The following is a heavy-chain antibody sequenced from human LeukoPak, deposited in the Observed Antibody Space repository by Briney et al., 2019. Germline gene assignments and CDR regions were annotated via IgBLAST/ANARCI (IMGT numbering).Heavy chain of an antibody. D-gene: IGHD3-22*01. J-gene: IGHJ4*02. V-gene: IGHV3-21*04. CDR3: ARGKSYYYDRTAYPFDY. Sequence: PGGSLRLSCAASGFTVSSYNMNWGRQAPGTGLEWISSIRSSRNSISYADSVKGRFTISRDNAKNSLHLQMNSLRAEDTAVYYCARGKSYYYDRTAYPFDYWGQGTLVSVSS. CDR1: GFTVSSYN. CDR2: IRSSRNSI.